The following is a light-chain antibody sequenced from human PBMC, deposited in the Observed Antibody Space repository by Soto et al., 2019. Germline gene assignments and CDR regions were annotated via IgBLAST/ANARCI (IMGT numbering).Light chain of an antibody. CDR2: EGS. Sequence: QSALTHPASVSGSPGQSITISCTGTSSDVGSYNLVSWYQQHPGKAPKLMIYEGSKRPSGVSNRFSGSKSGNTASLTISGLQAEDEADYYCCSYAGSSFVVFGGGTKLTVL. CDR1: SSDVGSYNL. CDR3: CSYAGSSFVV. J-gene: IGLJ2*01. V-gene: IGLV2-23*01.